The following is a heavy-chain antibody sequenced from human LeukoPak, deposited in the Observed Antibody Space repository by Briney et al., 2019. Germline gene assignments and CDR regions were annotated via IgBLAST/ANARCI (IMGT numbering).Heavy chain of an antibody. V-gene: IGHV4-59*08. Sequence: SETLSLTCTVSGGSISSYYWSWIRQPPGKGLEWIGYIYYSGSTNYNPSLKSRVTISVDTSKNQFSLKLSSVTAADTAVYYCARTDSSGYSTAYYFDYWGQGTLVTVSS. CDR2: IYYSGST. D-gene: IGHD3-22*01. CDR3: ARTDSSGYSTAYYFDY. CDR1: GGSISSYY. J-gene: IGHJ4*02.